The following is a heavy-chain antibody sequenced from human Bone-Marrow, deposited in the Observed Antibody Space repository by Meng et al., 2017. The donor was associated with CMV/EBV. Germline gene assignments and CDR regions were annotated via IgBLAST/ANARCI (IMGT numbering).Heavy chain of an antibody. J-gene: IGHJ6*02. CDR2: IKQDGSEK. V-gene: IGHV3-7*01. D-gene: IGHD2-2*01. CDR1: GFTFSSYW. CDR3: ARDYAGYCSSTSCYDIYGMDV. Sequence: GESLKISCAASGFTFSSYWMSWVRHAPGKGLEWVANIKQDGSEKFYVDSVKGRFTISRDNAKNSLYLQMNSLRAEDTAVYYCARDYAGYCSSTSCYDIYGMDVWGQGTTVTVSS.